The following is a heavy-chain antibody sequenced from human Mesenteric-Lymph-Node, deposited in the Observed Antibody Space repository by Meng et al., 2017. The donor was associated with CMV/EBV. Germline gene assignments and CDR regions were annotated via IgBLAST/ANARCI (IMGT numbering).Heavy chain of an antibody. D-gene: IGHD3-10*01. CDR2: IYWDDDK. CDR3: ARTYYYGSGNSNFDY. J-gene: IGHJ4*02. Sequence: SGFSLKTSGVGVGWVRQPPGKALECLALIYWDDDKRYSPSLKSRVTITKDTSQNQVVLIMTNMDPVDTGTYYCARTYYYGSGNSNFDYWGQGTLVTVSS. CDR1: GFSLKTSGVG. V-gene: IGHV2-5*02.